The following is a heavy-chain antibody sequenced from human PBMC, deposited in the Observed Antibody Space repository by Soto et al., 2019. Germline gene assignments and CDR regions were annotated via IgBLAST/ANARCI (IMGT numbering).Heavy chain of an antibody. CDR3: ARHETPLRYDFRTGYIDS. D-gene: IGHD3-3*01. Sequence: GESLKISCKGSGYTFTSHWISWVRQMPGKVLEWMGRIDPGDSYTNYSPSFQGHVTISADKSISTAYLQWSGLKASDTALYYCARHETPLRYDFRTGYIDSWGHGXLVTVSS. V-gene: IGHV5-10-1*01. J-gene: IGHJ5*01. CDR2: IDPGDSYT. CDR1: GYTFTSHW.